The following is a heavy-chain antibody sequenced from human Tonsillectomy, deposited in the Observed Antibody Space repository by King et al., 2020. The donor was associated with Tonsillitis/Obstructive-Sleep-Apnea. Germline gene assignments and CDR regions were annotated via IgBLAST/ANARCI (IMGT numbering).Heavy chain of an antibody. CDR2: INPNSGGT. CDR3: ARVEAVAGLFFDY. D-gene: IGHD6-19*01. J-gene: IGHJ4*02. V-gene: IGHV1-2*06. CDR1: GYTFTGYY. Sequence: VQLVESGAEVKKPGASVKVSCKASGYTFTGYYMHWVRQAPGQGLEWMGRINPNSGGTNYAQKFQGRVTMTRDTYISTAYMELSRLRSDDTAVYYCARVEAVAGLFFDYWGQGTLVTVSS.